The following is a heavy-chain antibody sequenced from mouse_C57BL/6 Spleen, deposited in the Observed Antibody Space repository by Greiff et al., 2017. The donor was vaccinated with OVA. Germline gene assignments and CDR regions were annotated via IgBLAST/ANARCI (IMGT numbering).Heavy chain of an antibody. J-gene: IGHJ3*01. CDR2: IYPSDSET. Sequence: QVHVKQPGAELVRPGSSVKLSCKASGYTFTSYWMDWVKQRPGQGLEWIGNIYPSDSETHYNQKFKDKATLTVDKSSSTAYMQLSSLTSEDSAVYCCARCDLDNAYWGQGTLVTVSA. CDR1: GYTFTSYW. V-gene: IGHV1-61*01. CDR3: ARCDLDNAY.